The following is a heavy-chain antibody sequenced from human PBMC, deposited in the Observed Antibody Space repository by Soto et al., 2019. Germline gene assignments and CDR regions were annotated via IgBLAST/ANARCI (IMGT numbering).Heavy chain of an antibody. J-gene: IGHJ4*02. CDR3: ASYRTLGC. Sequence: EVQLVESGGGLVQPGGSLRLSCAASGFTLSNFWMSWVRQAPGKGLEWVASIKEDGSEKTYVDSVKGRFTISRDNAQNSLYLQMTRLRVDAAAVYYCASYRTLGCWGQRTPVIVSS. D-gene: IGHD1-26*01. CDR2: IKEDGSEK. V-gene: IGHV3-7*03. CDR1: GFTLSNFW.